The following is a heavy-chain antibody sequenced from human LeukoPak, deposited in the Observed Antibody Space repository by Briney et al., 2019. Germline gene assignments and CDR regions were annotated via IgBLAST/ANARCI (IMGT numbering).Heavy chain of an antibody. Sequence: GASVKVSCKASGGTFSSYAISWVRQAPGQGLEWMGGIIPIFGTANYAQNFQGRVTITTDESTSTAYMELSSLRSEDTAVYYCASQRIQLGGHFDYWGQGTLVTVSS. V-gene: IGHV1-69*05. CDR2: IIPIFGTA. CDR3: ASQRIQLGGHFDY. CDR1: GGTFSSYA. J-gene: IGHJ4*02. D-gene: IGHD5-18*01.